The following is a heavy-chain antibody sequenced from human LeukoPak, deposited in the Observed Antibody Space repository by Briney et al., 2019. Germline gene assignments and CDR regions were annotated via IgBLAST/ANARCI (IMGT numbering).Heavy chain of an antibody. CDR2: IIPIFGTA. D-gene: IGHD3-10*01. CDR1: VGTFSSYA. CDR3: ARIYISGSYYKKDYYMDI. J-gene: IGHJ6*03. Sequence: SVKVSCKASVGTFSSYAISWVRQAPGQGLEWMGGIIPIFGTANYAQKFQGRVTITADKSTSTAYMELRSLRSEDMAVYYCARIYISGSYYKKDYYMDIWGKGTTVTVSS. V-gene: IGHV1-69*06.